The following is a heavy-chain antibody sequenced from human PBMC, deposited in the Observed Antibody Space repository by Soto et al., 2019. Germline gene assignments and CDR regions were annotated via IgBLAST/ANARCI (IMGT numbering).Heavy chain of an antibody. CDR1: GYSISSSNW. CDR3: ARHPYYYDSSGVDY. CDR2: IYYSGHT. D-gene: IGHD3-22*01. J-gene: IGHJ4*02. Sequence: SETLSLTCAVSGYSISSSNWWGWIRPPPGKGLEWIGYIYYSGHTYYAPSLQGRVTIFLDTSKNQFSLKLSSVTAADTAVYYCARHPYYYDSSGVDYWGQGTLVTAPQ. V-gene: IGHV4-28*01.